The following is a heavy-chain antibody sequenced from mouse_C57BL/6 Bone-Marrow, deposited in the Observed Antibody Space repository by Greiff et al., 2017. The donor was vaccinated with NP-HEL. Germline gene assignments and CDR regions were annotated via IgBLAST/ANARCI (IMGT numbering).Heavy chain of an antibody. CDR1: GYTFTSYW. CDR2: IYPGSGST. D-gene: IGHD2-2*01. V-gene: IGHV1-55*01. J-gene: IGHJ1*03. Sequence: QVQLQQPGAELVKPGASVKMSCKASGYTFTSYWITWVKQRPGQGLEWIGDIYPGSGSTNYNEKFKSKATLTVDTSSSTAYMQLSSLTSEDSAVYYCAKEGDLLWLRRYWYFDVWGTGTTVTVSS. CDR3: AKEGDLLWLRRYWYFDV.